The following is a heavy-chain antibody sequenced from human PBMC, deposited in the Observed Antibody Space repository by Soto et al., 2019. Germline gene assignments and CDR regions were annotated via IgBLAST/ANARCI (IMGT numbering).Heavy chain of an antibody. CDR1: GGTFSSYA. CDR2: IIPIFGTA. D-gene: IGHD2-15*01. V-gene: IGHV1-69*01. J-gene: IGHJ5*02. CDR3: ALLGPGYCSGGSCRDWFDP. Sequence: QVQLVQSGAEVKKPGSSVKVSCKASGGTFSSYAISWVRQAPGQGLEWMGGIIPIFGTANYAQKFQGRVTITADESTSTAYMELSSLRSEDTAVYYCALLGPGYCSGGSCRDWFDPWGQGTLVTVSS.